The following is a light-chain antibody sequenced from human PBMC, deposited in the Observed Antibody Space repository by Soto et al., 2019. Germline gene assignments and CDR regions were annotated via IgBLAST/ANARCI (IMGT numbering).Light chain of an antibody. CDR2: SAS. CDR1: QALSNY. J-gene: IGKJ4*01. Sequence: IEMTQKKYVLSASVGDTVTITCRASQALSNYLAWYQQKPGKAPDLLIYSASTLQSGVPSRFSGSGSETEFSLTIRALQPEDFATYYCQQLSRYPLTFGGGTKV. CDR3: QQLSRYPLT. V-gene: IGKV1-9*01.